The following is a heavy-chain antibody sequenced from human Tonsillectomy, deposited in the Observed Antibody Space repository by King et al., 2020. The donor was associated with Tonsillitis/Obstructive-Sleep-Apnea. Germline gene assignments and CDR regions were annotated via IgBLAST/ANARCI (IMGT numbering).Heavy chain of an antibody. CDR2: VKSETHGGTP. Sequence: VQLVESGGGLVKPGGSLRLSCAASGFSLSNAGMNWVRQAPGKGLEWVGRVKSETHGGTPDYAAPVKGRFTISRDDSENKIYLQMNRLKNEDTAVYVYTTTPSDFTTGAYSSYYCDYWGQGSLVTVSS. V-gene: IGHV3-15*07. CDR3: TTTPSDFTTGAYSSYYCDY. J-gene: IGHJ4*02. D-gene: IGHD1-26*01. CDR1: GFSLSNAG.